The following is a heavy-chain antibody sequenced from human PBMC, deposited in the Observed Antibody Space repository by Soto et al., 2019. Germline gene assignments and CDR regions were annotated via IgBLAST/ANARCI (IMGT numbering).Heavy chain of an antibody. J-gene: IGHJ6*02. V-gene: IGHV3-48*03. CDR2: ISSSGSTI. CDR1: GFTFSGYE. CDR3: ARDTMTVFGVVIMNYYYYGMDV. Sequence: GGSLRLSXAASGFTFSGYEMNWVRRAPGKGLEWVSYISSSGSTIYYADSVKGRFTISRDNAKNSLYLQMNSLRAEDTAVYYCARDTMTVFGVVIMNYYYYGMDVWGQGTTVTVSS. D-gene: IGHD3-3*01.